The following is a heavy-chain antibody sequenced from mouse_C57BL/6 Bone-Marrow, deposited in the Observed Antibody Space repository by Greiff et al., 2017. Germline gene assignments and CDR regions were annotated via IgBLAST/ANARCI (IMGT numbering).Heavy chain of an antibody. J-gene: IGHJ2*01. CDR1: GFNIKNTY. D-gene: IGHD1-1*01. CDR2: IDPANGNT. V-gene: IGHV14-3*01. Sequence: EVQLQQSVAELVRPGASVKLSCTASGFNIKNTYMHWVKQRPEQGLEWIGRIDPANGNTKYAPKFQGKATITADTSSNTAYLQLSSLTSEDTASYYWASTIYYDGSSYFDYWGQGTTLTVSS. CDR3: ASTIYYDGSSYFDY.